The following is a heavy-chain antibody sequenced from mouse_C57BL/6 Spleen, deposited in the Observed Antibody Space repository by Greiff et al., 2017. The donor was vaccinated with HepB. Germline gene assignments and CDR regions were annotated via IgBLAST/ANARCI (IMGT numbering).Heavy chain of an antibody. CDR2: IHPNSGST. CDR3: ARTIYYYGSYFDY. CDR1: GYTFTSYW. Sequence: QVQLQQPGAELVKPGASVKLSCKASGYTFTSYWMHWVKQRPGQGLEWIGMIHPNSGSTDYNEKFKSKATLTVDKSSSTAYMQLSSLTSEDSAVYYCARTIYYYGSYFDYWGQGTTLTVSS. D-gene: IGHD1-1*01. J-gene: IGHJ2*01. V-gene: IGHV1-64*01.